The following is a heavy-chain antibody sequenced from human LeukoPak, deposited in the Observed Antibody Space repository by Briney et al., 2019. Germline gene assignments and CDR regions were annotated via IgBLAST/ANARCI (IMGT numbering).Heavy chain of an antibody. D-gene: IGHD3-22*01. CDR2: ISYDGSNK. CDR1: GFTFSSYA. CDR3: ASRSGDSSGLLFDY. J-gene: IGHJ4*02. V-gene: IGHV3-30*04. Sequence: PGGSLRLSCAASGFTFSSYAMHWVRQAPGKGLEWVAVISYDGSNKYYADSVKGRFTISRDNSKNTLYLQMNSLRAEDTAVYYCASRSGDSSGLLFDYWGQGTLVTVSS.